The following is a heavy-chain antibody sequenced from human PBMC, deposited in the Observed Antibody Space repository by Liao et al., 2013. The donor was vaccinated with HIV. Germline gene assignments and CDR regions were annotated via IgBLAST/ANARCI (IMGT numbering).Heavy chain of an antibody. D-gene: IGHD4-17*01. J-gene: IGHJ4*02. CDR3: ARDRQDYGDYLL. CDR1: GGSFSGYS. V-gene: IGHV4-34*01. CDR2: INHSGST. Sequence: QVQLQQWGAGLLKPSETLSLTCAVYGGSFSGYSWSWIRQPPGKGLEWIGEINHSGSTYYNPSLKSRVTISVDRSKNQFSLKLSSVTAADTAVYYCARDRQDYGDYLLWGQGTLVTVSS.